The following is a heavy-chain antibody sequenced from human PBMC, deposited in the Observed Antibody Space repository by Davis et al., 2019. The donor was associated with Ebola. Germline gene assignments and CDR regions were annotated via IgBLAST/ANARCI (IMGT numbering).Heavy chain of an antibody. CDR1: GFPFSVYF. D-gene: IGHD6-13*01. CDR2: INSDGSST. V-gene: IGHV3-74*01. Sequence: GESLKISCAASGFPFSVYFMDWVRLTPGKGLVWVSRINSDGSSTSYADSVKGRFTISRDNAKNTLYLQMNSLRAEDTAVYYCARDRGSWYFYYYGMDVWGQGTTVTVSS. CDR3: ARDRGSWYFYYYGMDV. J-gene: IGHJ6*02.